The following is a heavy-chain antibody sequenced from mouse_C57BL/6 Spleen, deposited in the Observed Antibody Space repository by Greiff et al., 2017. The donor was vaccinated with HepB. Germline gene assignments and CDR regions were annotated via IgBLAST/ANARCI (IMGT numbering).Heavy chain of an antibody. CDR2: IDPSDSYT. Sequence: VQLQQSGAELVKPGASVKLSCKASGYTFTSYWMQWVKQRPGQGLEWIGEIDPSDSYTNYNQKFKGKATLTVDTSSSTAYMQLSSLTSEDSAVYYCASPITTVVATDFDVWGTGTTVTVSS. CDR1: GYTFTSYW. V-gene: IGHV1-50*01. J-gene: IGHJ1*03. CDR3: ASPITTVVATDFDV. D-gene: IGHD1-1*01.